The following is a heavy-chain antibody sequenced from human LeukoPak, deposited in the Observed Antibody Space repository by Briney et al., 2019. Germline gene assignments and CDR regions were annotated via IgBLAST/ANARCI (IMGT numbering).Heavy chain of an antibody. D-gene: IGHD3-16*02. Sequence: SVKVSCKASGGTFSSYAISWARQAPGQGLEWMGGIIPIFGTANYAQKFQGRVTITTDESTSTAYMELSSLRSEDTAVYYCARGPYDYVWGSYRLFDYWGQGTLVTVSS. CDR2: IIPIFGTA. V-gene: IGHV1-69*05. CDR3: ARGPYDYVWGSYRLFDY. CDR1: GGTFSSYA. J-gene: IGHJ4*02.